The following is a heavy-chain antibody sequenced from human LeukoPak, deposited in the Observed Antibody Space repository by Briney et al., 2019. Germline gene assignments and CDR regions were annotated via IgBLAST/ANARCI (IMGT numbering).Heavy chain of an antibody. V-gene: IGHV1-18*01. J-gene: IGHJ5*02. CDR1: GYTFTSYG. CDR2: ISAYNGNT. D-gene: IGHD3-10*01. CDR3: ARVGLLWFGESNNWFDP. Sequence: ASVKVSCKASGYTFTSYGISWVRQAPGQGLEWMGWISAYNGNTNYAQKLQGRVTMTTDTSTSTAYMELRSLRSDDTAVYYCARVGLLWFGESNNWFDPWGQGTLVTVSS.